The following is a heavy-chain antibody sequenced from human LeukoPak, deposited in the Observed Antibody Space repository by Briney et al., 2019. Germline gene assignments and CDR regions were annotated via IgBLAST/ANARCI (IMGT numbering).Heavy chain of an antibody. CDR3: ARDWSIVGAFDAFDI. Sequence: SVKVSCKASGGTFSSYAISWVRQAPGQGLAWMGGIIPIFGTANYAQKFQGRVTITADESTSTAYMELSSLRSEDTAVYYCARDWSIVGAFDAFDIWGQGTMVTVSS. D-gene: IGHD1-26*01. V-gene: IGHV1-69*13. CDR1: GGTFSSYA. J-gene: IGHJ3*02. CDR2: IIPIFGTA.